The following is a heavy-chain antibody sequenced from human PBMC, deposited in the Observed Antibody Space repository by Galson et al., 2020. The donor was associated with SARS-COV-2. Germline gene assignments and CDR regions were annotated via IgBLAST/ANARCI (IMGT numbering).Heavy chain of an antibody. CDR2: IGTAGDT. J-gene: IGHJ6*03. CDR1: GFTFSSYD. CDR3: ARAAQVTSTSWTKVNYSFYDIAV. V-gene: IGHV3-13*01. Sequence: GGSLRLSCAASGFTFSSYDMHWVRQATGKGLEWVSAIGTAGDTYYPGSVKGRFTISRENAKNPLYLQMNSLRAGDTAVYYCARAAQVTSTSWTKVNYSFYDIAVCGIGTTVTVSS. D-gene: IGHD2-2*01.